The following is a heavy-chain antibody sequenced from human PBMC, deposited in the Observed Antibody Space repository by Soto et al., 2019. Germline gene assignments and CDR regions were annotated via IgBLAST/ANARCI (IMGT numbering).Heavy chain of an antibody. J-gene: IGHJ6*02. D-gene: IGHD1-7*01. CDR1: GDSISSSSYY. Sequence: SETLSLTCIFSGDSISSSSYYLGWIRQPPGKGLEWIGSIYYSGSTYYNPSLKSRVTISVDTSKNQFSLTLTSVTAADTAVYYCARDRVGITGTTYYYGMDVWGQGTTVTVSS. V-gene: IGHV4-39*02. CDR2: IYYSGST. CDR3: ARDRVGITGTTYYYGMDV.